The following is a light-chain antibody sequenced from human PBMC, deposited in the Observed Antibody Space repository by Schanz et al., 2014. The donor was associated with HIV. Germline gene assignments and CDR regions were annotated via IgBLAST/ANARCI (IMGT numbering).Light chain of an antibody. CDR2: EGS. V-gene: IGLV2-14*02. CDR1: SSDVGSYNL. Sequence: QSVLTQPASVSGSPGQSITISCTGPSSDVGSYNLLSWYQQHPGKAPKLMIYEGSKRPSGVSDRFSGSKSGNTASLTVSGLQAEDEADYYCISYAGTNNPVFGGGTKLTVL. J-gene: IGLJ2*01. CDR3: ISYAGTNNPV.